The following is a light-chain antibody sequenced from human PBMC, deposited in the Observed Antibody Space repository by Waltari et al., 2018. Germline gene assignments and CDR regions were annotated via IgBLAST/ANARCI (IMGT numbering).Light chain of an antibody. J-gene: IGKJ4*01. CDR1: QNIDIY. CDR2: DAF. V-gene: IGKV3-11*01. Sequence: PGERATLSCRASQNIDIYLAWYQQKPGQAPRLLIYDAFYRATGIPARFSGSGSGTDFTLTISSLEPEDVAVYSCQQRYSWPLTFGGGTKVQFK. CDR3: QQRYSWPLT.